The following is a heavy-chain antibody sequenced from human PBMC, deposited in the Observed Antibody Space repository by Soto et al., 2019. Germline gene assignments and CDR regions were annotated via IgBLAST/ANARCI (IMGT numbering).Heavy chain of an antibody. CDR3: AKRGDDIVVVPAALPIDY. D-gene: IGHD2-2*01. J-gene: IGHJ4*02. V-gene: IGHV3-23*01. Sequence: EVQLLESGGGLVQPGGSLRLSCAASGFTFSSYAMSWVRQAPGKGLEWVSAISGSGGSTYYADSVKGRFTNSRDNSKNTLYLQMNSLSAEDTAVYYCAKRGDDIVVVPAALPIDYWGQGTLVTVSS. CDR1: GFTFSSYA. CDR2: ISGSGGST.